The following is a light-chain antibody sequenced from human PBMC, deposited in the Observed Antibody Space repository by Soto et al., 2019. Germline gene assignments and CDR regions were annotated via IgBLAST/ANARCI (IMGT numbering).Light chain of an antibody. CDR2: DVS. CDR3: SSYTSSSTLVV. CDR1: SSDVGGYNY. J-gene: IGLJ2*01. V-gene: IGLV2-14*01. Sequence: QPASVSGSPGQSITISCTGTSSDVGGYNYVSWYQQHPGKAPKLMIYDVSNRPSGVSNRFSGSKSGNTASLTISGLQAEDEADYYCSSYTSSSTLVVFGGGTQLTVL.